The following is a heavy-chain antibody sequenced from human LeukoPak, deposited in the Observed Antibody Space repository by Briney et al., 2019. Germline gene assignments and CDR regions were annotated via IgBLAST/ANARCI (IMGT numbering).Heavy chain of an antibody. J-gene: IGHJ6*02. CDR1: GITFTTID. Sequence: PGGSLRLSCAVSGITFTTIDVSWVRLAPGKGLEWVSTITKSGGSTYYADSVKGRFTISRDNSKDTLYLQMNSLRGEDTAIYSCAVIDDAMDVWGQGTTVTVSS. D-gene: IGHD2/OR15-2a*01. CDR2: ITKSGGST. V-gene: IGHV3-23*01. CDR3: AVIDDAMDV.